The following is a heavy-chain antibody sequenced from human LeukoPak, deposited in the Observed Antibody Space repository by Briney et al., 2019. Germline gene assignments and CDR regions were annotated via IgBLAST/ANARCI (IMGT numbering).Heavy chain of an antibody. CDR2: IKQDGSEK. J-gene: IGHJ4*02. V-gene: IGHV3-7*01. D-gene: IGHD1-7*01. CDR3: ARGGRYNWNYYFDY. CDR1: GFTFSSYW. Sequence: GGSLRLSCAASGFTFSSYWMSWVRQAPGKGLEWVANIKQDGSEKYYVDSVKGRFTISRDNAKNSLYLQMNSLRAEDTAAYYCARGGRYNWNYYFDYWGQGTLVTVSS.